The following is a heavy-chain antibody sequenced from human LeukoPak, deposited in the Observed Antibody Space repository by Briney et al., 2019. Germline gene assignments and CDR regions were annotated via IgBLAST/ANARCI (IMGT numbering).Heavy chain of an antibody. J-gene: IGHJ4*02. V-gene: IGHV3-30*04. CDR2: ISYDGSNK. Sequence: GRSLRLSCAASGFTFTSYAMHWVRQAPGKGLEWVAVISYDGSNKYYADSVKGRFTISRDNSKNTLYLQMNSLRAEDTAVYYCAKHRFESGGYHSTDWGQGTLVTVSS. CDR1: GFTFTSYA. CDR3: AKHRFESGGYHSTD. D-gene: IGHD3-22*01.